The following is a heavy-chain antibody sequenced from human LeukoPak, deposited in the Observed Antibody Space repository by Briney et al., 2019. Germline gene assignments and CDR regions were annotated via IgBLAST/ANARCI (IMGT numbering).Heavy chain of an antibody. J-gene: IGHJ4*02. CDR3: ASAITGTTVNHY. V-gene: IGHV3-72*01. CDR2: SRNKASSYTT. CDR1: GFILSDHH. Sequence: PGGSLRLSCAASGFILSDHHMDWVRQAPGKGLEWVGRSRNKASSYTTENAASVKGRFTISRDDSKNSLYLQMNSLKAEDTAVYYCASAITGTTVNHYWGQGTLVTVSS. D-gene: IGHD1-7*01.